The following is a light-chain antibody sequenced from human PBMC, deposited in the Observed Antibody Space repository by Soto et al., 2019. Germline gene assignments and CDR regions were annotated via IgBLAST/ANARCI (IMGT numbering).Light chain of an antibody. J-gene: IGKJ1*01. CDR1: QSVSSY. V-gene: IGKV3-11*01. Sequence: EIVLTQSPATLSLSPGERATLSCRASQSVSSYLAWYQQKPGQAPRLLIYDSSNRATGIPARFSGSGSGTDFPRTISSLEPEDFAVYYGQQPNNWWTVGQGTKVEIK. CDR3: QQPNNWWT. CDR2: DSS.